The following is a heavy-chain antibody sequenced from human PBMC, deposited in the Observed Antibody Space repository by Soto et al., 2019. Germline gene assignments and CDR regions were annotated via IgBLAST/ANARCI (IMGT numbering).Heavy chain of an antibody. CDR1: GGTFSSYT. Sequence: SVKVSCKASGGTFSSYTISWVRQAPGKGLEWMGRIIPILGIANYAQKFQGRVTITADKSTSTAYMELSSLRSEDTAVYYCARANYDILTGYPLNWFDPWGQGTLVTVSS. D-gene: IGHD3-9*01. J-gene: IGHJ5*02. V-gene: IGHV1-69*02. CDR2: IIPILGIA. CDR3: ARANYDILTGYPLNWFDP.